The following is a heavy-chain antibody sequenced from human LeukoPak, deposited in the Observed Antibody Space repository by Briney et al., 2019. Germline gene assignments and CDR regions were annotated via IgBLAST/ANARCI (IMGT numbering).Heavy chain of an antibody. J-gene: IGHJ4*02. CDR1: GYTFSGYY. Sequence: ASVKVSCKTSGYTFSGYYIHWVRQAPGQGPEWRGWINPNSGGTNSAQKFQGRVTMTRDMSISTAYMDLSSLRGDDTDVYYCARDLDGSGSGIFDYWGQGTLVTASS. CDR2: INPNSGGT. V-gene: IGHV1-2*02. CDR3: ARDLDGSGSGIFDY. D-gene: IGHD3-10*01.